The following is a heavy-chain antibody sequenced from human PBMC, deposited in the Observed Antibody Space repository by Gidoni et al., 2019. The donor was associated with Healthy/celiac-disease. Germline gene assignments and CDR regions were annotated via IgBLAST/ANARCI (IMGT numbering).Heavy chain of an antibody. V-gene: IGHV3-30*18. Sequence: QVQLVESGGGVVQPGRSLRLSCAASGFTFSSYGMHWVRQAPGKGLEWVAVISYDGSNKYYADSVKGRFTISRDNSKNTLYLQMNSLRAEDTAVYYCAKDYDYVWGSYLDAFDIWGQGTMVTVSS. D-gene: IGHD3-16*01. CDR3: AKDYDYVWGSYLDAFDI. CDR1: GFTFSSYG. CDR2: ISYDGSNK. J-gene: IGHJ3*02.